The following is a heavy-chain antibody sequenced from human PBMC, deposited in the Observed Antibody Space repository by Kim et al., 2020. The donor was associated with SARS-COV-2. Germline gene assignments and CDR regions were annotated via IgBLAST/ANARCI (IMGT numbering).Heavy chain of an antibody. Sequence: ASVKVSCKASGYTFTSYGISWVRQAPGQGLEWMGWISAYNGNTNYAQKLQGRVTMTTDTSTSTAYMELRSLRSDDTAVYYCARGKLGYCSGGSCLYGMDVWGQGTTVTVSS. CDR3: ARGKLGYCSGGSCLYGMDV. CDR2: ISAYNGNT. V-gene: IGHV1-18*01. D-gene: IGHD2-15*01. J-gene: IGHJ6*02. CDR1: GYTFTSYG.